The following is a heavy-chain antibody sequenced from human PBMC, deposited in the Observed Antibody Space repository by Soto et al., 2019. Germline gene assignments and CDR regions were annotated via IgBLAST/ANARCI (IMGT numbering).Heavy chain of an antibody. CDR1: GFTFRSYG. CDR2: IWYDGSNK. CDR3: ARARGDCTNGVCNSGMDV. J-gene: IGHJ6*02. D-gene: IGHD2-8*01. V-gene: IGHV3-33*01. Sequence: GGSLRLSCVASGFTFRSYGRHWVRQAPGKGLEWVAVIWYDGSNKDYADSVKGRFTISRDNSKNTLYLQMNSLRAEDTAVYYCARARGDCTNGVCNSGMDVWGQGTTVTVYS.